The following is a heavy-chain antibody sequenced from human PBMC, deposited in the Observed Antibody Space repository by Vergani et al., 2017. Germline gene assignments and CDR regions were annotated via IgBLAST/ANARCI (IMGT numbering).Heavy chain of an antibody. CDR2: IKNTGDSN. J-gene: IGHJ6*02. CDR1: GFTFSSHA. V-gene: IGHV3-23*01. Sequence: EVQLLQSEGAVVQPGGSLRLSCVASGFTFSSHAMSWVRQGHGQGLEWVSSIKNTGDSNHYADSVKGRFTISRDNSKNTLYLQMNSLSAGDTAVYYCAKANPRNSGYDYLYYYHAMDVWGQGTTVTVSS. CDR3: AKANPRNSGYDYLYYYHAMDV. D-gene: IGHD5-12*01.